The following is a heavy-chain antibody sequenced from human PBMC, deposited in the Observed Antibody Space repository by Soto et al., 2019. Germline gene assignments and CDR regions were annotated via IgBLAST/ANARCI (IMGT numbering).Heavy chain of an antibody. D-gene: IGHD3-10*01. V-gene: IGHV4-30-4*02. J-gene: IGHJ3*02. CDR3: ASASITRVRGASETFDI. Sequence: PSETLSLTCTVSGVSIRSGDYYWGWIRQPPGKGLEWIGYIYYSGSTYYNPSLKSRVTISVDTSKNQFSLKLSSVTAADTAVYYCASASITRVRGASETFDIWGQGTMVTVSS. CDR1: GVSIRSGDYY. CDR2: IYYSGST.